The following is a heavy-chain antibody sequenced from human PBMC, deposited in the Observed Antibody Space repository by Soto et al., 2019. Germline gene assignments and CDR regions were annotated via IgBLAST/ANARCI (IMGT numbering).Heavy chain of an antibody. Sequence: QVTLKESGPVLVKPTETLTLTCTVSGFSLSNARMGVSWIRQPPGKALEWLAHIFSNDEKTYSISLKSRLTLPKVTTKRHTVLTMTTMDPVDTATYYCARTGDCWWFDPCGQGTLVTVSS. CDR2: IFSNDEK. CDR3: ARTGDCWWFDP. D-gene: IGHD2-21*02. CDR1: GFSLSNARMG. J-gene: IGHJ5*02. V-gene: IGHV2-26*01.